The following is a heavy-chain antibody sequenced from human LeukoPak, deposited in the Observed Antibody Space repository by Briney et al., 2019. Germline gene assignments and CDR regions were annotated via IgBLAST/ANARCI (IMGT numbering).Heavy chain of an antibody. CDR2: FYGSGGST. CDR1: GFTFSSYE. Sequence: GGSLRLSCAASGFTFSSYEMNWVRQAPGKGLEWVSGFYGSGGSTYYADSVKGRFTISRDNSKNTLYLQMNSLRVEDTAVYYCAKDRVSGSYSYYFDYWGQGTLVTVSS. J-gene: IGHJ4*02. V-gene: IGHV3-23*01. CDR3: AKDRVSGSYSYYFDY. D-gene: IGHD1-26*01.